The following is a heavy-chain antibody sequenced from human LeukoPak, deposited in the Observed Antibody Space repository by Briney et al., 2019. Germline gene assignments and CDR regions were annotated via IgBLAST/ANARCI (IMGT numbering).Heavy chain of an antibody. D-gene: IGHD6-19*01. CDR1: GFTFSSYA. CDR3: ASIRITVAGVYYYMDV. V-gene: IGHV3-30-3*01. J-gene: IGHJ6*03. CDR2: ISYDGSNK. Sequence: GGSLRLSCAASGFTFSSYAMHWVRQAPGKGLEWVAVISYDGSNKYYADSVKGRFTISRDNSKNTLYLQMNSLRAEDTAVYYCASIRITVAGVYYYMDVWGKGTTVTVSS.